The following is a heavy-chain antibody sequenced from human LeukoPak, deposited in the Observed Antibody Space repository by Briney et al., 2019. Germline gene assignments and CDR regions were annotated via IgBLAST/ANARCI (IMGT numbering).Heavy chain of an antibody. CDR3: ARADYGDRPPYY. CDR1: GYTFTSYY. D-gene: IGHD4-17*01. Sequence: ASVKVSYKASGYTFTSYYMHWVRQAPGQGLEWMGIINPSGGSTSYAQKFQGRVTMTRDTSTSTVYMELSSLRSEDTAVYYCARADYGDRPPYYWGQGTLVTVSS. V-gene: IGHV1-46*01. J-gene: IGHJ4*02. CDR2: INPSGGST.